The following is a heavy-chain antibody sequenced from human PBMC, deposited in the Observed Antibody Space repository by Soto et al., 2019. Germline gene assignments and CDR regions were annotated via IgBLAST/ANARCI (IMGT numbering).Heavy chain of an antibody. CDR1: GGSFRGYS. CDR3: ARGLVRRTGRLSFLGVYYLDM. Sequence: SETLSLTCAFLGGSFRGYSWSWFRQSPGKGVEWIGEISVGGKNYANPSFRSRVTILQDKSQSQFSLRLKSVTAADTAIYYCARGLVRRTGRLSFLGVYYLDMWGQGTMVTVS. J-gene: IGHJ4*02. CDR2: ISVGGKN. V-gene: IGHV4-34*01. D-gene: IGHD1-1*01.